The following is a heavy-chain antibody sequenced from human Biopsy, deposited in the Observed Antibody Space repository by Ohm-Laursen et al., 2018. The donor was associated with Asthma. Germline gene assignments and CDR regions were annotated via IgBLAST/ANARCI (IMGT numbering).Heavy chain of an antibody. V-gene: IGHV4-61*01. Sequence: TLSLTCAVSGGSVSTGSYYWSWIRQPPGKGLEWLGYTYYTGSDNYNPSLKSRVTISVDTSKNQLSLRLNSVTAADTAVYYCARGPNYHGSGRAPIGMDVWGQGTTVTVSS. CDR1: GGSVSTGSYY. CDR2: TYYTGSD. D-gene: IGHD3-10*01. CDR3: ARGPNYHGSGRAPIGMDV. J-gene: IGHJ6*02.